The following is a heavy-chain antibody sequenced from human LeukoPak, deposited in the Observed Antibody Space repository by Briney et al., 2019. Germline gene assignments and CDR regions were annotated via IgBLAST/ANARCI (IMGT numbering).Heavy chain of an antibody. Sequence: SETLSLTCTVSGGSISSGSYYWSWIRQPAGKGLEWIGYIYYSGSTNYNPSLKSRVTISVDTSKNQFSLKLSSVTAADTAVYYCACSAVAGTVADYWGQGTLVTVSS. D-gene: IGHD6-19*01. CDR3: ACSAVAGTVADY. V-gene: IGHV4-61*10. J-gene: IGHJ4*02. CDR1: GGSISSGSYY. CDR2: IYYSGST.